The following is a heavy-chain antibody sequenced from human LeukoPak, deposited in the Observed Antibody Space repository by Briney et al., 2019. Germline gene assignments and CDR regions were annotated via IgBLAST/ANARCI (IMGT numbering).Heavy chain of an antibody. CDR2: IKQDGSQK. Sequence: GGSLRLSCAASGFTFSSYWMTWVRQAPGKGLEWVANIKQDGSQKFYLDSVKGRFTISRDNAKESLFLQMNSLRAEDTAVYYCARSGTEDGYNIYFDHWGQGTLVTVSS. V-gene: IGHV3-7*01. D-gene: IGHD5-24*01. J-gene: IGHJ4*02. CDR1: GFTFSSYW. CDR3: ARSGTEDGYNIYFDH.